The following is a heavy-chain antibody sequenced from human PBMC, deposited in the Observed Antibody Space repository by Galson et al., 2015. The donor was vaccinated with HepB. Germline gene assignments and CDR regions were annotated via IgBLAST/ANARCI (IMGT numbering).Heavy chain of an antibody. D-gene: IGHD3-16*02. V-gene: IGHV3-49*03. Sequence: SLRLSCATSGFTFADDGLTWIRQAPGKGLEWVGLIRSKTYGATTEYAASVKGRFTISRDDSKSIAYLQMNSLKIEDTALYYCTRYRHTTNWPRSHWFGPWGQGTLVSVSS. CDR2: IRSKTYGATT. CDR3: TRYRHTTNWPRSHWFGP. J-gene: IGHJ5*02. CDR1: GFTFADDG.